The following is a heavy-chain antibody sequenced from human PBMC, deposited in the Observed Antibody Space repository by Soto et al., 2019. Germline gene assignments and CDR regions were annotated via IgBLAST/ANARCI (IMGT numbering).Heavy chain of an antibody. CDR1: GGSISSYY. V-gene: IGHV4-59*08. CDR3: ARRSYNWNDVWFDP. D-gene: IGHD1-1*01. J-gene: IGHJ5*02. Sequence: QVQLQESGPGLVKPSETLFLTCTVSGGSISSYYWSWIRQPPGKGLEWIGYIYYSGSTNYNPSLKSRVTISVDTSKNQFSLKLTSVTAADTAVYYCARRSYNWNDVWFDPWGQGTLVTVSS. CDR2: IYYSGST.